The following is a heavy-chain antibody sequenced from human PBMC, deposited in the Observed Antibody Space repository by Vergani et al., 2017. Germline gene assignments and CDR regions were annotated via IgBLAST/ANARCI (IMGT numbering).Heavy chain of an antibody. V-gene: IGHV1-69*02. CDR2: IIPILGIA. CDR1: GGTFSSYT. Sequence: QVQLVQSGAEVKKPGSSVKVSCKASGGTFSSYTISWVRQAPGQGLEWMGRIIPILGIANYAQKFQGRVTITADKSTSTANMELSSLRSEDTAVYYCASPAVDTAMVPDGIFGYWGQGTLVTVSS. D-gene: IGHD5-18*01. CDR3: ASPAVDTAMVPDGIFGY. J-gene: IGHJ4*02.